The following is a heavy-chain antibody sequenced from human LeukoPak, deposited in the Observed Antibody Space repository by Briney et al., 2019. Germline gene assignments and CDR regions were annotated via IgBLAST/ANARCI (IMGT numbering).Heavy chain of an antibody. J-gene: IGHJ4*02. CDR3: ARVGAAGTYFDY. V-gene: IGHV3-30-3*01. D-gene: IGHD6-13*01. CDR2: ISYGGSNK. CDR1: GFTFSSYA. Sequence: GGSLRLSCAASGFTFSSYAMHWVRQAPGKGLEWVAVISYGGSNKYYADSVKGRFTISRDNSKNTLYLQMNSLRAEDTAVYYCARVGAAGTYFDYWGQGTLVTVSS.